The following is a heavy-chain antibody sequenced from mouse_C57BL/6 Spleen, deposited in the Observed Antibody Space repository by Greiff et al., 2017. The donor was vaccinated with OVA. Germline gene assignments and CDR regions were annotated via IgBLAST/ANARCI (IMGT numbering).Heavy chain of an antibody. CDR1: GFSLSTFGMG. CDR2: IWWDDDK. D-gene: IGHD1-1*01. J-gene: IGHJ2*01. V-gene: IGHV8-8*01. CDR3: ARRGIYGSSGDYCDY. Sequence: ESGPGILQPSQTLSLTCSFSGFSLSTFGMGVGWLRQPSGKGLEWLAHIWWDDDKYYNPALKSRLTLSKDPTKNQVFLKIANVDTADTATYYWARRGIYGSSGDYCDYWGQGTTLTVSS.